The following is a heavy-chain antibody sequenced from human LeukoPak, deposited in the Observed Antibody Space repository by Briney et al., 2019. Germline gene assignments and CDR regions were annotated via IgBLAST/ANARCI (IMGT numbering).Heavy chain of an antibody. V-gene: IGHV4-38-2*02. D-gene: IGHD3-16*01. Sequence: SETLSLTCTVSGYSISSGYYWGWIRQPPGKGLEWIGSIYHSGSTYYNPSLKSRVTISVDTSKNQFSLQLSSVTPDDTAVYYCARVGDPAYFDCWGQGTLVTVSS. CDR3: ARVGDPAYFDC. CDR1: GYSISSGYY. CDR2: IYHSGST. J-gene: IGHJ4*02.